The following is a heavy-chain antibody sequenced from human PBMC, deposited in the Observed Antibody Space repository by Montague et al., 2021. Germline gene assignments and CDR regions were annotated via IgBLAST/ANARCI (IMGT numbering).Heavy chain of an antibody. Sequence: PALVKPTQTLTLTCTFSGFSLATSGVGVAWLRQPPGKALEWLALIFCDDDKRYSPSLKSRLTITKDTTKNQVVLTLTNMNPVDTATYFCAHKIAAHKAHDGFSVWGQGTVVTVSA. D-gene: IGHD6-13*01. J-gene: IGHJ3*01. V-gene: IGHV2-5*02. CDR2: IFCDDDK. CDR3: AHKIAAHKAHDGFSV. CDR1: GFSLATSGVG.